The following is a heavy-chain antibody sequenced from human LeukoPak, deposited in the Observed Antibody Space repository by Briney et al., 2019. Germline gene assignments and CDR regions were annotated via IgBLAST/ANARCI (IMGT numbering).Heavy chain of an antibody. V-gene: IGHV3-48*02. Sequence: GGSLRLSCAASGFTVSSNYMNWVRQAPGKGLEWVSYISGDNNAIYYADSVKGRFTISRDDAKDSLYLQMNSLRDEDTAVYFCARDNCYASDIWGRGTMVTVSS. CDR1: GFTVSSNY. CDR3: ARDNCYASDI. CDR2: ISGDNNAI. D-gene: IGHD2-15*01. J-gene: IGHJ3*02.